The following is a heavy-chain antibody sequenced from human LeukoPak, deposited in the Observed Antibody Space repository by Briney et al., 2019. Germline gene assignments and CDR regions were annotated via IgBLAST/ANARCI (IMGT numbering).Heavy chain of an antibody. CDR2: IYPGDSDT. D-gene: IGHD6-19*01. CDR3: ARGALIGVARSALDI. CDR1: GYSFTNYW. V-gene: IGHV5-51*01. J-gene: IGHJ3*02. Sequence: GESLKISCKGSGYSFTNYWIGWVRQMPGKGLEWMGIIYPGDSDTRYSPSFQGQVTISADKSISTAYLQWSSLKASDTAMYYCARGALIGVARSALDIWGQGTMVTVSS.